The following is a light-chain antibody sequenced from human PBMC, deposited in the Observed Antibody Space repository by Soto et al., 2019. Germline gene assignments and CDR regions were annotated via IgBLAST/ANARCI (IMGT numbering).Light chain of an antibody. CDR2: EVN. Sequence: QSSLTQPASVSGSPGQSIAISCTGTSSNVGGYNFVSWYQQHPGKAPKLLIYEVNKRPSGVSNRFSSSKSDNTASLTISGLQAEDEADYYCCSYGGDRIFGGGTQLTVL. J-gene: IGLJ2*01. CDR1: SSNVGGYNF. V-gene: IGLV2-23*02. CDR3: CSYGGDRI.